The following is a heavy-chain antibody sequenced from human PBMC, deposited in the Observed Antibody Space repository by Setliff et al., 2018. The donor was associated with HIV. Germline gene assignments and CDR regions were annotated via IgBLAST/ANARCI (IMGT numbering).Heavy chain of an antibody. CDR2: INLVTGKT. Sequence: ASVKVSCKASGYTFSEYAIHWVRQVPGQGPEWMGWINLVTGKTAYLQKFRGRVIITRDTSATTAFMEMSSLRSEDTAVYFCANGGSGGQFDHWGQGTLVTVSS. V-gene: IGHV1-3*01. CDR1: GYTFSEYA. CDR3: ANGGSGGQFDH. J-gene: IGHJ4*02. D-gene: IGHD3-16*01.